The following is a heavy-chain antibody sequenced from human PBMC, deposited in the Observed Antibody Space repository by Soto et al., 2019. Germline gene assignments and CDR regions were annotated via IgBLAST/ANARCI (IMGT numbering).Heavy chain of an antibody. V-gene: IGHV1-2*02. CDR3: ARGTGSSWFDL. Sequence: GASVKVSCKAPGYTFSAHYIHWVRQAPGQGLQWMGWINSGNGDTKYARDFQGSVTPTRDTSINTAYMELRSQTSDDTAIYYCARGTGSSWFDLWGQGTLVTVSS. CDR1: GYTFSAHY. CDR2: INSGNGDT. D-gene: IGHD3-10*01. J-gene: IGHJ5*02.